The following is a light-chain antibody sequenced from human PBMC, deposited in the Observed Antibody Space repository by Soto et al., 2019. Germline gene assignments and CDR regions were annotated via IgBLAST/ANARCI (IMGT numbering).Light chain of an antibody. CDR2: GAS. CDR1: QSVSSN. V-gene: IGKV3-15*01. Sequence: EMVMTQSPATLSVSPGGRATLSCRASQSVSSNLAWYQQKPGQAPRLLIYGASTRAAGIPARFSGSGSGTDFTLTISSLEAEDFAVYYCQQRRYSLTFGGGTKVDIK. J-gene: IGKJ4*01. CDR3: QQRRYSLT.